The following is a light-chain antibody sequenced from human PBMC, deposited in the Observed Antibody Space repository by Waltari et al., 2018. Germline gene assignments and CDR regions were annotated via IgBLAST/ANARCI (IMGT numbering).Light chain of an antibody. CDR3: QQYYDYQRS. CDR2: AAS. Sequence: AIRMTQSPSSLSASTGDRVTITCRASQSVSTYLAWYQQKPGKAPKLLIYAASTLQRGVPLRFSGSGSGTDFTLSISCLQSEDFATYYGQQYYDYQRSFGQGTKVEIK. J-gene: IGKJ1*01. V-gene: IGKV1-8*01. CDR1: QSVSTY.